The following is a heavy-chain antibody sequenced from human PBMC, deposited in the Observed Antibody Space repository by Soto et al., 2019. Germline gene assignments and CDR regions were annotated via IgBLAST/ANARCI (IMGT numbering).Heavy chain of an antibody. D-gene: IGHD3-10*01. CDR2: ISSSSTTI. Sequence: EVQLVDSGGGLVQPGGSLRLSCAASGFTFSSYSMNWVRQAPGKGLEWISYISSSSTTIYYADSVKGRFTISRDNAEKSLHLQMNSLRVDDTAVYYCASRGGLVRGNYYGMDVWGQGTTVTVSS. J-gene: IGHJ6*02. CDR3: ASRGGLVRGNYYGMDV. V-gene: IGHV3-48*01. CDR1: GFTFSSYS.